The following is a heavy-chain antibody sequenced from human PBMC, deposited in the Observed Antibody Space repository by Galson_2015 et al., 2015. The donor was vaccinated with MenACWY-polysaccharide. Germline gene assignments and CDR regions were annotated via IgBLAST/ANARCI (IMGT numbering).Heavy chain of an antibody. Sequence: SLRLSCAASGFTFSNYAMSWVRQAPGKGLEWVSTIGGSGSNTHYADSVKGRFTISRDNSKNTLSLQMNSLRAEDTAEYYCARVRYSTGKYQFDYWGQGTLVAVSS. D-gene: IGHD2-2*01. CDR2: IGGSGSNT. CDR1: GFTFSNYA. CDR3: ARVRYSTGKYQFDY. V-gene: IGHV3-23*01. J-gene: IGHJ4*02.